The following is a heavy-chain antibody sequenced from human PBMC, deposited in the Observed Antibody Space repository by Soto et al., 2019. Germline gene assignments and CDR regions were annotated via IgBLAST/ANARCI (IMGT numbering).Heavy chain of an antibody. J-gene: IGHJ6*04. V-gene: IGHV4-30-4*01. Sequence: QVQLQESGPGLVKRSQTLSLTCTVSGGSINIVGYYSGWIRQPPGKPLEWFGYISYRGSIYDNPSLKSRVTISVDTSKNQFSLELSSVTAVDPAVYYCARDLENCNNGCYYYGMDVWGDGTTVVVTS. CDR2: ISYRGSI. D-gene: IGHD2-8*01. CDR1: GGSINIVGYY. CDR3: ARDLENCNNGCYYYGMDV.